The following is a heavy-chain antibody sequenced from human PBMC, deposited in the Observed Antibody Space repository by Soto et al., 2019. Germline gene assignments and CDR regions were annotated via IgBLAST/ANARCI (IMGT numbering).Heavy chain of an antibody. V-gene: IGHV4-39*01. D-gene: IGHD5-18*01. CDR3: ARWRLDSYGDYDAFDI. CDR1: GGSISSSSYY. CDR2: IYYSGST. J-gene: IGHJ3*02. Sequence: QLQLQESGPGLVKPSETLSLTCTVSGGSISSSSYYWGWIRQPPGKGLEWIGSIYYSGSTYYNPSLKSRVTISVDTSKNQFSLKRSSVTAADTAVYYCARWRLDSYGDYDAFDIWGQGTMVTVSS.